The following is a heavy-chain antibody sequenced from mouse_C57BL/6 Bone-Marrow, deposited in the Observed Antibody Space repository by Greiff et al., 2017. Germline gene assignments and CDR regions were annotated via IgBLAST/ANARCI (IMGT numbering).Heavy chain of an antibody. CDR1: GFNIKDDY. J-gene: IGHJ2*03. CDR3: TSSPSYFDY. V-gene: IGHV14-4*01. D-gene: IGHD1-1*01. Sequence: VQLQQSGAELVRPGASVKLSCTASGFNIKDDYMLWVKQRPEQGLEWIGWIDPENGDTEYASKFQGKATITADTSSNTAYLQLSSLTSEDTAVYYCTSSPSYFDYWGQGTSLTVSS. CDR2: IDPENGDT.